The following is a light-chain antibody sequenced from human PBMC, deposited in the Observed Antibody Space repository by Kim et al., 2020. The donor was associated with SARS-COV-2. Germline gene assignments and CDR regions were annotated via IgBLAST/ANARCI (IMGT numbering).Light chain of an antibody. CDR3: QAWDSRSYVV. V-gene: IGLV3-1*01. CDR1: KLGDKY. Sequence: SYELTQPPSVSVSPGQTASITCSGDKLGDKYAYWYQQKPGQSPVVVIYQDNKRPSGITERFSGSNSGNTATLTISGTQAMDEADYYRQAWDSRSYVVFGGGTQLTVL. CDR2: QDN. J-gene: IGLJ2*01.